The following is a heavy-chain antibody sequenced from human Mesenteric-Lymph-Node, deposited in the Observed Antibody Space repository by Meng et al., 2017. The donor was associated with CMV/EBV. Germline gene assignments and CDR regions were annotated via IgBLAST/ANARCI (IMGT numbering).Heavy chain of an antibody. V-gene: IGHV3-53*01. CDR2: IYSGGST. CDR3: AKATGTGCYASGDY. Sequence: GGSLRLSCAASGFTFSDHYMDWVRQAPGKGLEWVSVIYSGGSTYYADSVKGRFTISRDNSKNTLYLQMNSLRAEDTALYYCAKATGTGCYASGDYWGQGTLVTVSS. CDR1: GFTFSDHY. D-gene: IGHD2-2*01. J-gene: IGHJ4*02.